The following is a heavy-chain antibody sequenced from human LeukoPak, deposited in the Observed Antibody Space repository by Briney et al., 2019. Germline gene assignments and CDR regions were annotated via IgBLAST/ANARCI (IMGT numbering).Heavy chain of an antibody. CDR2: INHSGST. V-gene: IGHV4-34*01. Sequence: KASETLSLTCAVYGGSFSGYYWSWIRQPPGKGLEWIGEINHSGSTNYNPSLKSRVTISVDTSKNQFSLKLSSVTAADTAVYYCARASGAPSLLSRSGRSSYAFDIWGQGTMVTVSS. D-gene: IGHD2-2*01. CDR1: GGSFSGYY. J-gene: IGHJ3*02. CDR3: ARASGAPSLLSRSGRSSYAFDI.